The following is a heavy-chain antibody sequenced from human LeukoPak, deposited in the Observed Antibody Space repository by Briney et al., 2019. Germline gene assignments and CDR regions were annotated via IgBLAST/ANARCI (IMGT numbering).Heavy chain of an antibody. CDR1: GGSISSGGYY. CDR3: AREGEGSSWYPNWFDP. Sequence: SETLSLTCTVSGGSISSGGYYWSWIRQHPGKGLEWIGYIYYSGSTNYNPSLKSRVTISVDTSKNQFSLKLSSVTAADTAVYYCAREGEGSSWYPNWFDPWGQGTLVTVSS. D-gene: IGHD6-13*01. V-gene: IGHV4-31*03. J-gene: IGHJ5*02. CDR2: IYYSGST.